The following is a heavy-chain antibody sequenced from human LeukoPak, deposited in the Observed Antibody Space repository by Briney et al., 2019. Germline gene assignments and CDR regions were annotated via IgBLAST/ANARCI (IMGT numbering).Heavy chain of an antibody. D-gene: IGHD6-19*01. CDR1: GYTYTSYG. Sequence: VASVKVSCKASGYTYTSYGISWVRQAPGQGLEWMGWISAYNGNTNYAQKLQGRVTMTTDTSTSTAYMELRSLRSDDTAVYYCARAEWLGIESDYWGQGTLVTVSS. J-gene: IGHJ4*02. CDR3: ARAEWLGIESDY. V-gene: IGHV1-18*01. CDR2: ISAYNGNT.